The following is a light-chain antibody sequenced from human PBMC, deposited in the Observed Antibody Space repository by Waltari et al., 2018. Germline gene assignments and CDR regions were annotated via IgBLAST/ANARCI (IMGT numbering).Light chain of an antibody. V-gene: IGKV3-15*01. J-gene: IGKJ1*01. Sequence: EIVMTQSPGTLFASPGERVILSCRASQSVGSNLAWYQQKPGQAPRLLIYRASTRATDIPGTFSGSGSGTWFTLTISSLQSEDFALYYCQQYYNWPRTFGQGTKVEIK. CDR1: QSVGSN. CDR2: RAS. CDR3: QQYYNWPRT.